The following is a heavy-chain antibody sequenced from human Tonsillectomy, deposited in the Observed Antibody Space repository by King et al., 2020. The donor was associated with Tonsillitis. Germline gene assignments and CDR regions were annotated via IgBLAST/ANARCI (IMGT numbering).Heavy chain of an antibody. CDR2: INPKRGGP. D-gene: IGHD1-26*01. Sequence: VQLVESGAEVKKPGASVNVSCKALGYPFPGYYMHWVRKAPGQGLRWRGGINPKRGGPNYAQKFQGRVTMTRDTSISTVYMGLTSLGSDDTAVYYCAKVGGSGGYYYGLDVWGQGTTVTVSS. V-gene: IGHV1-2*02. CDR3: AKVGGSGGYYYGLDV. J-gene: IGHJ6*02. CDR1: GYPFPGYY.